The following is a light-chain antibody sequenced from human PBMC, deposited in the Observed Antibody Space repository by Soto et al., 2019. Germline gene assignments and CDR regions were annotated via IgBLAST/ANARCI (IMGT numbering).Light chain of an antibody. J-gene: IGKJ5*01. Sequence: DIVMTQSPDSLAVSLGERATINCKSSQSVLYSSNNKNYLAWYQQKPGQPPKLLIYWASTRESGVPDRFSGSGSGTDFTLTISSLQAEDVAVYYCQQRSTWPTFGQGTRLEIK. V-gene: IGKV4-1*01. CDR2: WAS. CDR3: QQRSTWPT. CDR1: QSVLYSSNNKNY.